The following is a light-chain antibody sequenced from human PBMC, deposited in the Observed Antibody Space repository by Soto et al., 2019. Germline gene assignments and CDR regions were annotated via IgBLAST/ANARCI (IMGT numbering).Light chain of an antibody. CDR2: AAS. J-gene: IGKJ3*01. CDR3: QQLNSYPQFT. V-gene: IGKV1-9*01. Sequence: DIQLTQSPSFLSASVGDGVTITCRASQGISSYLAWYQQKPGKAPKLLIYAASTLQSGVPSRFSGSGSGTEFTLTISSLQPEDFATYYCQQLNSYPQFTFGPGTKVDIK. CDR1: QGISSY.